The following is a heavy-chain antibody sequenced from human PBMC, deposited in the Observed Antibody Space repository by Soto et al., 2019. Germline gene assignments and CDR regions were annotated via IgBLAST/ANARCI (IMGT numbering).Heavy chain of an antibody. CDR2: ISYDGSNK. D-gene: IGHD3-16*01. V-gene: IGHV3-30*18. J-gene: IGHJ4*02. CDR3: AKDLVWGNFDY. Sequence: GGSLRLSCATSGFTFSSNGMHWVRQAPGKGLEWVAVISYDGSNKYYADSVKGRFTISRDTSKNTLYLQMNSLRAEDTAVYYCAKDLVWGNFDYWGQGTLVTVSS. CDR1: GFTFSSNG.